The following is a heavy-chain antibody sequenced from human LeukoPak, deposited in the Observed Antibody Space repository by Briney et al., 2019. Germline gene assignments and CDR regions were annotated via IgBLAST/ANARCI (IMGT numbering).Heavy chain of an antibody. Sequence: GRSLRLSCAASGFTFSSYGMHWVRQAPGKGLEWVAVIWYDGSNKYYADSVKGRFTISRDNSKNTLYLQMKSLRAEDTAVYYCARDVPAYYYDSSGYTDAFDIWGQGTMVTVSS. CDR1: GFTFSSYG. CDR3: ARDVPAYYYDSSGYTDAFDI. D-gene: IGHD3-22*01. V-gene: IGHV3-33*01. CDR2: IWYDGSNK. J-gene: IGHJ3*02.